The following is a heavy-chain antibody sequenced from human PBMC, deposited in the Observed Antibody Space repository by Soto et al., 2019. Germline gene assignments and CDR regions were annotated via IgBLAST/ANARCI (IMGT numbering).Heavy chain of an antibody. V-gene: IGHV1-3*01. Sequence: RASVKVSCKTSGYTFNTHAMHWVRQAPGQRLEWMGWINGNTRYSQEFQGRVTITRDTSASTVYMELSSLKSEDTALYYCARDRGDYSAFDIWGQGTMVTVSS. CDR3: ARDRGDYSAFDI. CDR2: INGNT. CDR1: GYTFNTHA. J-gene: IGHJ3*02. D-gene: IGHD4-17*01.